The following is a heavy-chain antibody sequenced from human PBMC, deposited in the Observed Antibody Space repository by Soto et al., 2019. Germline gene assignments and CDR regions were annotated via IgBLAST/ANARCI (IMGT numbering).Heavy chain of an antibody. V-gene: IGHV4-59*08. J-gene: IGHJ6*03. CDR2: VYYTGGT. CDR1: GGSISNFY. CDR3: ARTVLGPDLLADSFVDYYYYMDV. Sequence: ETLSLTCTVSGGSISNFYWSWIRQPPGKGLEWIGYVYYTGGTSYNPSLKRRVTFSADSSRGQFSLRLNSVTAADTAVYYCARTVLGPDLLADSFVDYYYYMDVWGQGTTVTVSS. D-gene: IGHD3-9*01.